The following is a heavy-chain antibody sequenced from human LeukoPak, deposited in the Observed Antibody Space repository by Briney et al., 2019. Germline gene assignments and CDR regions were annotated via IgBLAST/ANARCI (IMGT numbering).Heavy chain of an antibody. V-gene: IGHV4-4*02. Sequence: PSGTLSLTCAVPGGSISSSNWWSWARQPPGKGLEWIGEIYHSGSTNYNPSLKSRVTISVDKSKNQFSLKLSSVTAADTAVYYCARTYYDILTGYFYGMDVWGKGTTVTVSS. CDR2: IYHSGST. CDR3: ARTYYDILTGYFYGMDV. CDR1: GGSISSSNW. D-gene: IGHD3-9*01. J-gene: IGHJ6*04.